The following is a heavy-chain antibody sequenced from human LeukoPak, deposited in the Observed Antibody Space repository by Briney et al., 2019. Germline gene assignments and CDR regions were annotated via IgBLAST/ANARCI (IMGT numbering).Heavy chain of an antibody. CDR3: ARSLYYYGSDSFDI. CDR1: GVSISSGSNY. V-gene: IGHV4-39*07. J-gene: IGHJ3*02. Sequence: PSETLSLTCSVSGVSISSGSNYWGWIRQPPGTGLEWLGSIYYSGSTYHNPSLKSRVTISVDTSKSQFSLKLSSVTAADTAVYYCARSLYYYGSDSFDIWGQGTMVTVSS. D-gene: IGHD3-10*01. CDR2: IYYSGST.